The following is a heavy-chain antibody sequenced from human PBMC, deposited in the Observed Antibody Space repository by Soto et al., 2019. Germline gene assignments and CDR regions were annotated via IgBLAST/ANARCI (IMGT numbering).Heavy chain of an antibody. CDR1: GGSISSGGYY. D-gene: IGHD3-10*01. CDR2: IFYSGST. Sequence: QVQLQESGPGLVKPSETLSLTCTVSGGSISSGGYYWSWIRQHPGKGLEWIGYIFYSGSTYYNPSLARRVTISVDTSKNQFSLNRSSVTAADTAVYYCARDRWFGHFDSCGQGTLVTVSS. J-gene: IGHJ4*02. V-gene: IGHV4-31*03. CDR3: ARDRWFGHFDS.